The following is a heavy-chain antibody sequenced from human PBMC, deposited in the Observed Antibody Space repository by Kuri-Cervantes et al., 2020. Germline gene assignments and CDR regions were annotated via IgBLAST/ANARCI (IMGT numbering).Heavy chain of an antibody. CDR2: IWYDGTNK. J-gene: IGHJ4*02. D-gene: IGHD1-26*01. CDR3: AKDRSGAQDVFDY. CDR1: GYSFTSYW. V-gene: IGHV3-30*02. Sequence: GESLKISCKGSGYSFTSYWIGWVRQAPGKGLEWVAVIWYDGTNKYYADSVKGRFTISRDNSKNTLYLQMNSLRAEDTAVYYCAKDRSGAQDVFDYWGQGTLVTVSS.